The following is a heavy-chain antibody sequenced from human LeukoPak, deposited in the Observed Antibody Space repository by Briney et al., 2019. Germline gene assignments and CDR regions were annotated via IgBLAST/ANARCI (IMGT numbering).Heavy chain of an antibody. CDR1: GFTFSDYY. J-gene: IGHJ4*02. D-gene: IGHD6-19*01. Sequence: GGSLRLSCAASGFTFSDYYMSWIRQAPGKGLEWVSYISSSGSTIYYADSVKGRFTISRDNAKNSLYLQMNSPRGEDTAVYYCARARPILRYSSGWYDFDYWGQGTLVTVSS. CDR3: ARARPILRYSSGWYDFDY. V-gene: IGHV3-11*01. CDR2: ISSSGSTI.